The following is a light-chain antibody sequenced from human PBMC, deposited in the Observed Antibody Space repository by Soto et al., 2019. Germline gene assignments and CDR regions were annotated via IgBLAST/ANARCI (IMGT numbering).Light chain of an antibody. CDR2: AAS. J-gene: IGKJ5*01. Sequence: ELMMTQSPATLSVSPGERATLSCRASQSISGNIAWYQQKPGQAPRLLIYAASIRASGIPARFSGTGFGREFILSISSLQSEDSAVYYCQQYNSWTLISFGQGTRLEIK. V-gene: IGKV3-15*01. CDR3: QQYNSWTLIS. CDR1: QSISGN.